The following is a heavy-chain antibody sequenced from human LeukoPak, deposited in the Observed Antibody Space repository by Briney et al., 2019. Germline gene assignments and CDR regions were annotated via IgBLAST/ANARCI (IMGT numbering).Heavy chain of an antibody. CDR2: ISAYNGNT. CDR3: ARDHTGDCSGGSCYQP. CDR1: GYTFTSYG. Sequence: ASVKVSCKASGYTFTSYGISWVRQAPGQGLEWMGWISAYNGNTNYAQKLQGRVTMTTDTSTSTAYMELSSLRSEDTAVYYCARDHTGDCSGGSCYQPWGQGTLVTVSS. D-gene: IGHD2-15*01. V-gene: IGHV1-18*01. J-gene: IGHJ5*02.